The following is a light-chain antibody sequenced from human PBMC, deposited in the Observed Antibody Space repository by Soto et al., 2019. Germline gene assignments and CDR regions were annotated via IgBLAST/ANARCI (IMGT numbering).Light chain of an antibody. Sequence: EIVMTQSPATLSVSPGKRATLSCRTSQSVSSNLAWYQQKPGQAPRLLIYAASTRATGIPARFSGSGSGTEFTLTISSLASEDCAVYYCQQYKNGVTFGGGTKVEIK. CDR1: QSVSSN. V-gene: IGKV3-15*01. J-gene: IGKJ4*01. CDR3: QQYKNGVT. CDR2: AAS.